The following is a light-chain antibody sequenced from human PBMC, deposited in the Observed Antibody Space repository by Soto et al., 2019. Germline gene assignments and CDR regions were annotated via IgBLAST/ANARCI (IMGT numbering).Light chain of an antibody. CDR2: AAS. CDR3: QQSYITPPLT. Sequence: DIQMTQSPSSLSASVGDRVTITCRASQTINKYLNWYQHKPGKAPTLLIYAASSLQSGVPSRFSGSGSGAAFTLTINNLQPEDFATYYCQQSYITPPLTFGQGTKVDI. CDR1: QTINKY. J-gene: IGKJ1*01. V-gene: IGKV1-39*01.